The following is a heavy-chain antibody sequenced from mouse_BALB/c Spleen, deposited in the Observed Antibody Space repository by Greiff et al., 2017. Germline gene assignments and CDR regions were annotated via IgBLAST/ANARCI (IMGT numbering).Heavy chain of an antibody. Sequence: EVQLQQSGPELVKPGASVKMSCKASGYTFTSYVMHWVKQKPGQGLEWIGYINPYNDGTKYNEKFKGKATLTSDKSSSTAYMELSSLTSEDSAVYYCARSPYYGSSYGGWYFDVWGAGTTVTVSS. CDR3: ARSPYYGSSYGGWYFDV. CDR1: GYTFTSYV. J-gene: IGHJ1*01. CDR2: INPYNDGT. D-gene: IGHD1-1*01. V-gene: IGHV1-14*01.